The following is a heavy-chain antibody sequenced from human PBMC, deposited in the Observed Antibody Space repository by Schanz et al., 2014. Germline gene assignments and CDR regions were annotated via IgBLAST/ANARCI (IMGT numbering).Heavy chain of an antibody. CDR1: AAFISRYY. D-gene: IGHD2-2*01. J-gene: IGHJ4*02. Sequence: VQLQESGPGLVKPSETLSLTCTVSAAFISRYYWSWVRQAPGKGLEWVSNISPTGSSTYYADSVKGRFTISRDNSKNSLFLQMNSLSAEDTAVYYCAKVAPAATYLDSWGLGTLVTVSS. CDR2: ISPTGSST. CDR3: AKVAPAATYLDS. V-gene: IGHV3-23*01.